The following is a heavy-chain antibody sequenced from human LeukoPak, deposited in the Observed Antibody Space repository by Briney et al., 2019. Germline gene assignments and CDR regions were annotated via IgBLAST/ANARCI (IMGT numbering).Heavy chain of an antibody. J-gene: IGHJ4*02. CDR1: GGSFSGYY. Sequence: SETLSLTCAVYGGSFSGYYWRWIRQPPGKGLEWVGEINDSGSTNYNPSLTSRVTISVDTSKNQFSLKVKSVTAADTAVYYCAGKLGTGSSAGVIDYWGQRTLVTVSS. D-gene: IGHD6-6*01. CDR2: INDSGST. CDR3: AGKLGTGSSAGVIDY. V-gene: IGHV4-34*01.